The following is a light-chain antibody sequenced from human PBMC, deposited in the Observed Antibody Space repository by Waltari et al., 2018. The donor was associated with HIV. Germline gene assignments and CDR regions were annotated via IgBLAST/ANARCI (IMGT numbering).Light chain of an antibody. J-gene: IGKJ2*01. CDR3: QHYNNWPPYT. CDR2: GAS. V-gene: IGKV3-15*01. Sequence: EIVMTQSPVTLSVSPGDRATLSCRASQSVSSNLAWYQQKPGQAPRLLIYGASTRATGIPARFSGSGSGTEFTLTISSLQSEDFAVYYCQHYNNWPPYTFGQGTKLEIK. CDR1: QSVSSN.